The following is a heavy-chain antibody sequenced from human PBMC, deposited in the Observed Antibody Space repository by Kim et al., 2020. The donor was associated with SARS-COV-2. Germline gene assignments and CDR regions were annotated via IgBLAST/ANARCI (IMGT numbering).Heavy chain of an antibody. J-gene: IGHJ4*02. CDR3: ARDDPGALWFGEGYFDY. V-gene: IGHV3-30*07. Sequence: VKGRFTISRDNSKNTLYLQMNSLRAEDTAVYYCARDDPGALWFGEGYFDYWGQGTLVTVSS. D-gene: IGHD3-10*01.